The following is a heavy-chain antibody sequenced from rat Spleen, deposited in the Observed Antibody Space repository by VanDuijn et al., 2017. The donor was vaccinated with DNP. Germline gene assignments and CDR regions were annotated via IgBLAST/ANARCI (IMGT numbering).Heavy chain of an antibody. CDR2: IANSGGGA. J-gene: IGHJ2*01. V-gene: IGHV5-31*01. CDR3: TTENTDY. D-gene: IGHD1-11*01. Sequence: EVQLVESGGDLVQPGRSLKLSCVASGFTFNDYWMTWIRQVPGKGLEWVASIANSGGGAYYSDSVKGRFTISRDDSTSTLYLQMDSLRSEDTATYYCTTENTDYWGQGVMVTVSS. CDR1: GFTFNDYW.